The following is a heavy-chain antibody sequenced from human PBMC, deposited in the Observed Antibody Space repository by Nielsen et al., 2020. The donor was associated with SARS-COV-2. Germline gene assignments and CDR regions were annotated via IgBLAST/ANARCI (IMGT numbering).Heavy chain of an antibody. D-gene: IGHD6-13*01. V-gene: IGHV3-30*04. CDR1: GFTFSSYA. CDR3: ASGIAADQIDY. Sequence: GESLKISCAASGFTFSSYAMHWVRQAPGKGLEWVAVISYDGSNKYYADSVKGRSTISRDNSKNTLYLQMNSLRAEDTAVYYCASGIAADQIDYWGQGTLVTVSS. CDR2: ISYDGSNK. J-gene: IGHJ4*02.